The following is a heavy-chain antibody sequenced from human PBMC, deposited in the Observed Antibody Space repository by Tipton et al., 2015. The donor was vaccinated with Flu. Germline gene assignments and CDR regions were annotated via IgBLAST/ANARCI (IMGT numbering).Heavy chain of an antibody. CDR2: IYPTGTT. J-gene: IGHJ4*02. CDR1: SGSISSSSYF. CDR3: ARLSYYDVDLKNFYFDY. Sequence: TLSLTCTVSSGSISSSSYFCAWIRQPPGKGLELIGSIYPTGTTYYNPSLKSRVTISVDTSKSLFSLMLKSVTAADTALYYCARLSYYDVDLKNFYFDYWGQGALVTVSS. D-gene: IGHD3-10*02. V-gene: IGHV4-39*01.